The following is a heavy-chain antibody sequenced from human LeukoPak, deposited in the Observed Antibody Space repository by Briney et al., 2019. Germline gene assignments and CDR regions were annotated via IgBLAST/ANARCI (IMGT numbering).Heavy chain of an antibody. V-gene: IGHV1-69*01. Sequence: SVKVSCKASGGTFSSYAISWVRQAPGQGLEWMGGIIPIFGTANYAQKFQGRVTITADESTSTAYMELSSLRSEDTAVYYCARVWSPRYCSSTSCSYAFDIWGQGTMVTVSS. D-gene: IGHD2-2*01. J-gene: IGHJ3*02. CDR2: IIPIFGTA. CDR1: GGTFSSYA. CDR3: ARVWSPRYCSSTSCSYAFDI.